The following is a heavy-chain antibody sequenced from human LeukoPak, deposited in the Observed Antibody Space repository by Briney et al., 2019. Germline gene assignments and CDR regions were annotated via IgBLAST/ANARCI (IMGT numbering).Heavy chain of an antibody. J-gene: IGHJ4*02. CDR2: IKSKTDGGTT. CDR3: TTVSEYCGGDCYSRFDY. Sequence: PGGSLRLSCAASGFTFSNAWMSWVRQAPGKGLEWVGRIKSKTDGGTTDYAAPVKGRFTISRDDSKNTLYLQINSLKTEDTAVYYCTTVSEYCGGDCYSRFDYWGQGTLVTVSS. CDR1: GFTFSNAW. D-gene: IGHD2-21*02. V-gene: IGHV3-15*01.